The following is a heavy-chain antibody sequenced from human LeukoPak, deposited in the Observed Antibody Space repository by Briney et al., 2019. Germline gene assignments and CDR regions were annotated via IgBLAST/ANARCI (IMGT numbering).Heavy chain of an antibody. J-gene: IGHJ4*02. CDR1: GFTFSSYA. Sequence: AGALRLSCAASGFTFSSYAMSWVRQAPGKGLEGVSAISFIGGSIYYADPVKGRFTISRDNSKNTLYMQMNSLRAEATAVYYCAKDPYCSSTSCYFVGYWGQGTLVTVSS. D-gene: IGHD2-2*01. CDR2: ISFIGGSI. CDR3: AKDPYCSSTSCYFVGY. V-gene: IGHV3-23*01.